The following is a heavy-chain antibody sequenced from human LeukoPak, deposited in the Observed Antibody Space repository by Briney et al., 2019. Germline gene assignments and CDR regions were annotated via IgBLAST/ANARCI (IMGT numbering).Heavy chain of an antibody. CDR3: AKELRRYSSGWDPHGMDV. J-gene: IGHJ6*02. V-gene: IGHV3-30*18. Sequence: GGSRRPSCAASGFTFSSYGMHWVRKAPGKGLGWVEVISYDGGNKYYADSGKGGLTISRDNSKKTWYLQMNIMRAEDTAVYYCAKELRRYSSGWDPHGMDVWGQGTTVTVSS. CDR2: ISYDGGNK. CDR1: GFTFSSYG. D-gene: IGHD6-19*01.